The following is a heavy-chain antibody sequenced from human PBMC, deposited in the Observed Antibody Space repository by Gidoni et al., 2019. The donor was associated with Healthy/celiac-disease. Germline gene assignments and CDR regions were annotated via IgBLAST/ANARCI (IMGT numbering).Heavy chain of an antibody. J-gene: IGHJ3*02. CDR1: GGTFSSYA. CDR3: ARGGYGSGSHDAFDI. D-gene: IGHD3-10*01. Sequence: QVQLVQTGAEVQKHGSSVKVSCTASGGTFSSYAISWVRQAPGQGLEWMGGIIPIFGTANYAQKFQGRVTMTADESTSTAYMELGSLRSEDTAVYYCARGGYGSGSHDAFDIWGQGTMVTVSS. CDR2: IIPIFGTA. V-gene: IGHV1-69*01.